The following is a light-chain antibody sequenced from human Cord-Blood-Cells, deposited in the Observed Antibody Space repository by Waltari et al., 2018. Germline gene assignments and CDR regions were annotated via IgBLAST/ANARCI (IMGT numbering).Light chain of an antibody. Sequence: SYVLTPPPSVSVAPGTTARITCGGNNIGSKSVHWYQQKPGQAPVLVIYYDSDRPSGIPERFSGSNSGNTATLTISRVEAGDEADYYCQVWDSSSDHVVFGGGTKLTVL. J-gene: IGLJ2*01. CDR2: YDS. CDR1: NIGSKS. V-gene: IGLV3-21*04. CDR3: QVWDSSSDHVV.